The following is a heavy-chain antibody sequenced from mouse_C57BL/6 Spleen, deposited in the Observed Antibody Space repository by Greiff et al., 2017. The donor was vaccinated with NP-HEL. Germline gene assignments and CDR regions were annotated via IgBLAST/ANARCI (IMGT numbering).Heavy chain of an antibody. V-gene: IGHV2-2*01. CDR3: ARNFYYYGSSYDWYFDV. Sequence: QVQLKESGPGLVQPSQSLSITCTVSGFSLTSYGVHWVRQSPGKGLEWLGVIWSGGSTDYNAAFISRLSISKDNSKSQVFFKMNSLQADDTAIYYCARNFYYYGSSYDWYFDVWGTGTTVTVSS. CDR2: IWSGGST. J-gene: IGHJ1*03. CDR1: GFSLTSYG. D-gene: IGHD1-1*01.